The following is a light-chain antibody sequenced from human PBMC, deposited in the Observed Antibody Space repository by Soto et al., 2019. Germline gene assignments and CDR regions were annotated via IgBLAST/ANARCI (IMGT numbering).Light chain of an antibody. Sequence: DIQMTQSPSTLSASVGDRVTITCRASQSINNWLAWYQQKPGKAPKLLIFDASSLQSGVPSRFSGSGSGTEFTLTISSLQPDDFATYYCQQCNSYSRTFGQGTKVESK. CDR3: QQCNSYSRT. CDR2: DAS. CDR1: QSINNW. V-gene: IGKV1-5*01. J-gene: IGKJ1*01.